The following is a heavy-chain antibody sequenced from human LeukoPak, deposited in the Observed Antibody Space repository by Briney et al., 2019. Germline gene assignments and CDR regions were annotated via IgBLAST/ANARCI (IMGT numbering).Heavy chain of an antibody. CDR1: GFTFSSYW. CDR3: ARGLDEMATDY. D-gene: IGHD5-24*01. Sequence: GGSLRLSCAASGFTFSSYWMSWVRQAPGKGLEWVANIKQDGSEKYYVDSVKGRFTISRDNAKNSLYLRMSSLRAEDTAVYCCARGLDEMATDYWGQGTLVTVSS. CDR2: IKQDGSEK. V-gene: IGHV3-7*02. J-gene: IGHJ4*02.